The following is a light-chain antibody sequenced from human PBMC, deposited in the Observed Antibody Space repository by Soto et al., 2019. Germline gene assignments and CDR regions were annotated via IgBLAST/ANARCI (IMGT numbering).Light chain of an antibody. CDR3: QQYNNWSRT. V-gene: IGKV3-15*01. CDR2: VAS. Sequence: EIVMTQSPATLSVSPGERATLSCRASQGVNSNLAWYQQKPGQAPRLLFYVASTRATGIPGRFSGSGSGTELTLTICSLQSEDFAVYYCQQYNNWSRTFGQGTKV. CDR1: QGVNSN. J-gene: IGKJ1*01.